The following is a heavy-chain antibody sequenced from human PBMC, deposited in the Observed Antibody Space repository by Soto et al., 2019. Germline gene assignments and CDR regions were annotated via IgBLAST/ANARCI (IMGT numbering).Heavy chain of an antibody. CDR3: ASSYSNYALIDYYYYGMDV. J-gene: IGHJ6*02. CDR2: INAGNGNT. D-gene: IGHD4-4*01. V-gene: IGHV1-3*01. CDR1: GYTFTSYA. Sequence: GASVKVSCKASGYTFTSYAMHWVRQAPGQRLEWMGWINAGNGNTKYSQKFQGRVTITRDTSASTDYMEMSSLRSEDTAVYFCASSYSNYALIDYYYYGMDVWGQGTTVTVSS.